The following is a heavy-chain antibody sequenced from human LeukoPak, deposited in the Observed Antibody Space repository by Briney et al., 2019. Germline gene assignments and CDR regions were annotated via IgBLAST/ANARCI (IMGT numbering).Heavy chain of an antibody. D-gene: IGHD6-13*01. CDR2: ISSSSSYI. J-gene: IGHJ4*02. V-gene: IGHV3-21*01. CDR3: ARAKGSSSYYDFDY. CDR1: GFRFSDFT. Sequence: GGSLRLSCAASGFRFSDFTMNWVRQAPGKGLEWVSCISSSSSYIYYADSVKGRFTISRDNAKNSLYLQMNSLRAEDTAVYYCARAKGSSSYYDFDYWGQGTLVTVSS.